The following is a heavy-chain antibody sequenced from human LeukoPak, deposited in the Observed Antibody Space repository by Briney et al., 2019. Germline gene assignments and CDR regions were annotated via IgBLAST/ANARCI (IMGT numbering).Heavy chain of an antibody. D-gene: IGHD2-15*01. CDR3: AKDLDCSGGTCHKAFDC. Sequence: GGSLRLSCAASGFTFSTYSMNWVRQAPGKGLEWVSYISSSGNTIYYADSVKGRFFTSRDDAKNSLYLQMNTLRAEDTAVYYCAKDLDCSGGTCHKAFDCWGQGTMVTVSS. CDR1: GFTFSTYS. V-gene: IGHV3-48*01. CDR2: ISSSGNTI. J-gene: IGHJ4*02.